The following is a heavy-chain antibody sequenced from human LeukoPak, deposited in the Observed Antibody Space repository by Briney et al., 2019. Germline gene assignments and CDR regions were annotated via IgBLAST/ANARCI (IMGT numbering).Heavy chain of an antibody. V-gene: IGHV3-30*02. D-gene: IGHD3-3*01. J-gene: IGHJ3*02. Sequence: GGSLRLSCAASGFTFSSYGMHWVHQAPGKGLEWVAFIRYDGSNKYYADSVKGRFTISRDNSKNTLYLQMNSLRAEDTAVYYCAKDSRYYDFWSGYSFDAFDIWGQGTMVTVSS. CDR1: GFTFSSYG. CDR2: IRYDGSNK. CDR3: AKDSRYYDFWSGYSFDAFDI.